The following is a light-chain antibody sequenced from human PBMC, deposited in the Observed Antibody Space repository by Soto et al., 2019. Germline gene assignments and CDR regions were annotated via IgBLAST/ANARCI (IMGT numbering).Light chain of an antibody. V-gene: IGKV1-5*01. Sequence: DIQMTQSPSTLSGSVGDRVTITCWASQTISSWLAWYQQKPGKAPKLLIFDASSLESGVPSRFSGSGSGTEFTLTISSLQPDDFATYYCQHYNDFLLIFGPGTTVDIK. CDR3: QHYNDFLLI. J-gene: IGKJ3*01. CDR1: QTISSW. CDR2: DAS.